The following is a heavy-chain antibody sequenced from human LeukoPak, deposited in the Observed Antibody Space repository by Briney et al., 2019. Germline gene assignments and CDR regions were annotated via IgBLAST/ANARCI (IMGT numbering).Heavy chain of an antibody. Sequence: PSQTLSLTCTVSGGSISSGGYYWSWIRQHPGKGLEWIGYIYYSGSTYYNPSLKSRVTISVDTSKNQFSLKLSSVTAADTAVYYCARAEATMVYFDYWGQGTLVTVSS. CDR1: GGSISSGGYY. V-gene: IGHV4-31*03. J-gene: IGHJ4*02. CDR3: ARAEATMVYFDY. CDR2: IYYSGST. D-gene: IGHD5-12*01.